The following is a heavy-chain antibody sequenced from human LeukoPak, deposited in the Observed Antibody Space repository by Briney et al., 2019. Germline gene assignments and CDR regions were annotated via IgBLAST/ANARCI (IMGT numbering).Heavy chain of an antibody. D-gene: IGHD6-13*01. V-gene: IGHV5-51*01. J-gene: IGHJ4*02. CDR3: VRHGLGSSWFGFDY. Sequence: GESLKISCKCSGYIFTTSWIGWVRQMPGKGLEWMGIIYPGDSDPRYSPSSQGQVTISADKSITTAYLQWSSLKASDRAMYYCVRHGLGSSWFGFDYWGQGTLVSVPS. CDR1: GYIFTTSW. CDR2: IYPGDSDP.